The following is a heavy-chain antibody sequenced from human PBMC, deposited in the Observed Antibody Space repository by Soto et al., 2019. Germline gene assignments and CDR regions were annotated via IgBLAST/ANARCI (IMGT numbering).Heavy chain of an antibody. Sequence: GGSLRLSCTASGFTFRNYVMSWVRQAPGKGLQWVSVISGNGATTYYADSVKGRFTLSRDNFNRTLFLQMDSLRAEDTAVYYCAKDQGSGRSYFDSWGQGTLVTVSS. CDR1: GFTFRNYV. J-gene: IGHJ4*02. D-gene: IGHD6-19*01. CDR3: AKDQGSGRSYFDS. V-gene: IGHV3-23*01. CDR2: ISGNGATT.